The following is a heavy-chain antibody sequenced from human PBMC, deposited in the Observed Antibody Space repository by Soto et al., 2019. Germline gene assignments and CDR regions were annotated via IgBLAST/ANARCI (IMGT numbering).Heavy chain of an antibody. V-gene: IGHV3-72*01. CDR3: TRARSSSRGLDAWDI. CDR2: IRNKVNSLTT. J-gene: IGHJ3*02. Sequence: EVQLVESGGGLVQPGGSLRLSCAASGFTFSDHYMDWVRQAPGKGLEWVGRIRNKVNSLTTEYAASVKGRFTISRDDSKNSLYLEMNSLTSEDTAVYYCTRARSSSRGLDAWDIWGQGTMVSVSS. D-gene: IGHD6-13*01. CDR1: GFTFSDHY.